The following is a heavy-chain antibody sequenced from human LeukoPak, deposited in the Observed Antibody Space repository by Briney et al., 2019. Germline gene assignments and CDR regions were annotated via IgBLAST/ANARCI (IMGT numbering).Heavy chain of an antibody. Sequence: PGGSLRLSCAASGFTFSNAWMSWVRQAPGKGLEWVGRIKSKTDGGTTDYAAPVKGRFTISRDDSKNTLYLQMNSLKTKDTAVYYCTTDDVIVVVPAAIRNYYYYMDVWGKGTTVTVSS. CDR3: TTDDVIVVVPAAIRNYYYYMDV. D-gene: IGHD2-2*01. V-gene: IGHV3-15*01. J-gene: IGHJ6*03. CDR1: GFTFSNAW. CDR2: IKSKTDGGTT.